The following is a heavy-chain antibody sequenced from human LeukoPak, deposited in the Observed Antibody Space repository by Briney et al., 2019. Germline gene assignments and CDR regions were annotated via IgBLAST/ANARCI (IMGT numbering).Heavy chain of an antibody. CDR3: AXXRHCSGGSCSGTLGY. J-gene: IGHJ4*02. CDR2: ISGSGGST. CDR1: GFTFSSYA. Sequence: GSLRLSCAASGFTFSSYAMSWVRQAPGKGLEWVLAISGSGGSTYYADSVKGRFTISRDNSKNTLYLQMNSLRAEDTAVYYCAXXRHCSGGSCSGTLGYWGQGTLVTVSS. D-gene: IGHD2-15*01. V-gene: IGHV3-23*01.